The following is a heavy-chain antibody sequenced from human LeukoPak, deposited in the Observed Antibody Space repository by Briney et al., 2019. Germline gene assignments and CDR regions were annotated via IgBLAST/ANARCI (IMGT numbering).Heavy chain of an antibody. Sequence: PGGSLRLSCAASGFTFSNYGMHWVRQAPGKGLEWVAFIRYDGNNKNYADFVKGRFTISRDNSKNTLYLQMNRLRAEDTAVYYCAKYYYGSGSQRYFDYWGQGTLVTVSS. D-gene: IGHD3-10*01. J-gene: IGHJ4*02. CDR2: IRYDGNNK. V-gene: IGHV3-30*02. CDR3: AKYYYGSGSQRYFDY. CDR1: GFTFSNYG.